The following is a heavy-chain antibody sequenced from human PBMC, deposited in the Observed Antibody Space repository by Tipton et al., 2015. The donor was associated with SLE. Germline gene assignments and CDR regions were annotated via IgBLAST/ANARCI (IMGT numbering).Heavy chain of an antibody. CDR3: ARQYTTVTGYDY. J-gene: IGHJ4*02. CDR1: GYFISSGFF. CDR2: MYHSGET. Sequence: TLSLTCTVSGYFISSGFFWGWIRQSPEKGLEWLATMYHSGETYYNPSLSSRLTISVDTSNNQFSLELGSVTAADSAIYYCARQYTTVTGYDYWGQGTQVAVSS. D-gene: IGHD4-17*01. V-gene: IGHV4-38-2*02.